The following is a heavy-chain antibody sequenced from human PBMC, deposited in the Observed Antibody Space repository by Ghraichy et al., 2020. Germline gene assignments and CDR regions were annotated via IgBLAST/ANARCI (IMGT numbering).Heavy chain of an antibody. CDR3: ARRGDYARAFLDY. CDR1: GDSISSYY. J-gene: IGHJ4*02. CDR2: IRPGGST. V-gene: IGHV4-4*09. Sequence: SETLSLTCTVSGDSISSYYWNWIRQTPGRGLEWIANIRPGGSTNYNPSLKSRVTLSVDTSLNHLSLMLKSVTAADTAVYYCARRGDYARAFLDYRGQGLLVSVSS. D-gene: IGHD4-17*01.